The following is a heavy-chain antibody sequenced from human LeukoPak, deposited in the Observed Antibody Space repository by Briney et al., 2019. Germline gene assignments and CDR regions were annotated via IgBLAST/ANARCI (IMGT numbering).Heavy chain of an antibody. CDR1: GFTFSSYS. CDR2: ISSSSSTI. V-gene: IGHV3-48*01. D-gene: IGHD3-9*01. J-gene: IGHJ6*03. Sequence: GGSLRLSCAASGFTFSSYSMNWVRQAPGKGLEWVSYISSSSSTIYYADSVKGRFTISRDNAKNSLYLQMNSLRAADTAVYYCARVNRMYYDILTGYPPQWAGYMDVWGKGTTVTVS. CDR3: ARVNRMYYDILTGYPPQWAGYMDV.